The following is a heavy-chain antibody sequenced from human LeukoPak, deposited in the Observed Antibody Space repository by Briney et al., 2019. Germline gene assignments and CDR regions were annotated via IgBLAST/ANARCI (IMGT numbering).Heavy chain of an antibody. Sequence: GGSLRLSCAASGFTFSSYSMNWVRRAPGKGLEWVSSISSSSKYIYYADSVKGRFTISRDNAKNSLYLQMNRLRAEDTAVYYCARVGGYSYDLDYWGQGTLVTVSS. CDR3: ARVGGYSYDLDY. CDR1: GFTFSSYS. CDR2: ISSSSKYI. J-gene: IGHJ4*02. D-gene: IGHD5-18*01. V-gene: IGHV3-21*01.